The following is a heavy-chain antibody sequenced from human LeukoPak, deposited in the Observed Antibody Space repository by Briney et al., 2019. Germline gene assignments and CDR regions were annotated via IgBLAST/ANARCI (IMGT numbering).Heavy chain of an antibody. CDR1: RFTFSSYG. J-gene: IGHJ4*02. CDR2: ISYDGINK. CDR3: ARDPQTLYYDSSGYNFDY. D-gene: IGHD3-22*01. V-gene: IGHV3-30*03. Sequence: GGSLRLSCAASRFTFSSYGMHWVRQAPGKGLEWVAFISYDGINKYYADSVKGRFTISRDNSKNTLYLQMNSLRAEDTAVYYCARDPQTLYYDSSGYNFDYWGQGTLVTVSS.